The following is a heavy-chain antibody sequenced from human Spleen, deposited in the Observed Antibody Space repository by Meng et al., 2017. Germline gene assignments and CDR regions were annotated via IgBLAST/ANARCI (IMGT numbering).Heavy chain of an antibody. CDR1: GGSFSDYY. CDR3: ARGDGDDY. CDR2: INHSGST. Sequence: QVQLQQWGAGLMKPSETLSLTCVVSGGSFSDYYWSWIRQHPGKGLXWIGEINHSGSTNYNPSLESRATISVDTSQNNLSLKLSSVTAADTAVYYCARGDGDDYWGQGTLVTVAS. V-gene: IGHV4-34*01. J-gene: IGHJ4*02.